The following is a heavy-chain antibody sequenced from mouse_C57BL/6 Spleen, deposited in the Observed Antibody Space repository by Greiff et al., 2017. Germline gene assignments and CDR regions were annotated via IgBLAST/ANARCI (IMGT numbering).Heavy chain of an antibody. CDR3: TPWYGRFDF. D-gene: IGHD1-1*01. CDR1: GYTFTDYE. J-gene: IGHJ2*01. CDR2: IDPETGGT. V-gene: IGHV1-15*01. Sequence: VQLQQSGAELVRPGASVTLSCKASGYTFTDYEMHWVKQTPVHGLEWIGAIDPETGGTAYNQKFKGKAILTADKSSSTAYMELRSLTSEDSAVYYCTPWYGRFDFGGQGTTLTVSS.